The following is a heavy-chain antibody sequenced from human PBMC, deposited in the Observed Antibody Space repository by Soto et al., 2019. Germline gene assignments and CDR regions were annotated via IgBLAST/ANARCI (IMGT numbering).Heavy chain of an antibody. CDR2: INAANGIT. J-gene: IGHJ4*02. Sequence: QVLLVQSGAEAKKPGASVKLSCKASGYIFTKYALHWVRQAPGQRPEWLGWINAANGITKYSQKFQGRVTFTRDTSATTGYMELSSLRAEDTAVYYCTREILDYGDYVIGFWGQGALVTVSS. CDR1: GYIFTKYA. D-gene: IGHD4-17*01. V-gene: IGHV1-3*01. CDR3: TREILDYGDYVIGF.